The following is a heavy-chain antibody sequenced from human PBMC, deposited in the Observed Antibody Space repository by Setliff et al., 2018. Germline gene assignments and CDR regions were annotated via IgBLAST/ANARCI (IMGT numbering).Heavy chain of an antibody. Sequence: ASVKVSCKASGYTFTSYAMRWVRQAPGQRLEWMGWINAGNGNTKYSQKFQGRVTMTRNTSISTAYMELSSLRSEDTAVYYCARRVGSVGIQLPDYWGQGTLVTVSS. D-gene: IGHD5-18*01. J-gene: IGHJ4*02. CDR3: ARRVGSVGIQLPDY. CDR2: INAGNGNT. CDR1: GYTFTSYA. V-gene: IGHV1-3*01.